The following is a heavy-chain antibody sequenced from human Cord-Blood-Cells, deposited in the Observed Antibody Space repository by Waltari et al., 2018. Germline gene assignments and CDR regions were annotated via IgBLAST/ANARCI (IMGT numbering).Heavy chain of an antibody. CDR3: ARGGSIAARPFDY. Sequence: EVQLVQSGAEVKKPGESLKISCKGSGYSFTSYWIGWVRQIPGKGLEWMGIIYPCDSDTRYSPAFQCQVTISADKSIMTAYLQWSSLKASDTAMDYCARGGSIAARPFDYWGQGTLVTVSS. CDR2: IYPCDSDT. V-gene: IGHV5-51*01. CDR1: GYSFTSYW. D-gene: IGHD6-6*01. J-gene: IGHJ4*02.